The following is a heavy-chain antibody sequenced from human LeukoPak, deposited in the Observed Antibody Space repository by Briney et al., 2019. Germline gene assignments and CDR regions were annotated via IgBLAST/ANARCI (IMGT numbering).Heavy chain of an antibody. CDR3: ARDPPHLCSSTSCFGDY. D-gene: IGHD2-2*01. V-gene: IGHV1-2*02. CDR2: INPNSGGT. Sequence: GASVKVSCKASGYTFTGYYMHWVRQAPGQGLEWMGWINPNSGGTNYAQKIQGRVTMTTDTSTNTAYMELRSLRSDDTAVYYCARDPPHLCSSTSCFGDYWGQGTLVTVSS. J-gene: IGHJ4*02. CDR1: GYTFTGYY.